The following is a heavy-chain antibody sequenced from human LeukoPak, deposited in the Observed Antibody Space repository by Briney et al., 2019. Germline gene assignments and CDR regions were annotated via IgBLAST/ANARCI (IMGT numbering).Heavy chain of an antibody. Sequence: QPGGSLRLSCAASGFTFSSYSMNWVRQAPGKGLEWVSYISSSSSTIYYADSVKGRFTISRDNAKNSLYLQMNSLRAEDTAVYYCATYTYGSGSYSDYWGQGTLVTVSS. J-gene: IGHJ4*02. CDR3: ATYTYGSGSYSDY. CDR1: GFTFSSYS. V-gene: IGHV3-48*01. CDR2: ISSSSSTI. D-gene: IGHD3-10*01.